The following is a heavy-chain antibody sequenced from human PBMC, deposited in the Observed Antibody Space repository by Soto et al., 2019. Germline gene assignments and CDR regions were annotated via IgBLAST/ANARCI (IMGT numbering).Heavy chain of an antibody. CDR2: IYYSGST. Sequence: SETLSLTCTVSCGSISSSSYYWGWIRQPPGKGLEWIGSIYYSGSTYYNPSLKSRVTISVDTSKNQFSLKLSSVTAADTAVYYCARGLLWFGELSLYGAFDIWGQGTMVTVSS. CDR1: CGSISSSSYY. CDR3: ARGLLWFGELSLYGAFDI. J-gene: IGHJ3*02. V-gene: IGHV4-39*01. D-gene: IGHD3-10*01.